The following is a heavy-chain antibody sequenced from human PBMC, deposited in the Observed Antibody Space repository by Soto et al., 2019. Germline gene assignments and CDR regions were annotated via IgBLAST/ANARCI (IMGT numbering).Heavy chain of an antibody. Sequence: GGSLRLSCAASGFTFSSYAMHWVRQAPGKGLEYVSAISSNGGSTYYANSVKGRFTISRDNSKNTLYLQMGSLRAEDMAVYYCARDHTNPSQAYWYFDLWGRGTLVTVSS. CDR3: ARDHTNPSQAYWYFDL. V-gene: IGHV3-64*01. CDR1: GFTFSSYA. CDR2: ISSNGGST. J-gene: IGHJ2*01.